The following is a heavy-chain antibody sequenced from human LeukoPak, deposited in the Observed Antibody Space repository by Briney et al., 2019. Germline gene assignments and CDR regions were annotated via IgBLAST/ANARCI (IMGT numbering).Heavy chain of an antibody. Sequence: ASVKVCCKASGYTFTGYYMHWVRQAPGQGLEWMGWINPNSGGTNYAQKFQGRVTMTRDTSISTAYMELTRLRSDDTAVYHCARTYCSGGTCHPGGYYYYYMDVWGKGTTVTVSS. V-gene: IGHV1-2*02. CDR2: INPNSGGT. CDR3: ARTYCSGGTCHPGGYYYYYMDV. D-gene: IGHD2-15*01. CDR1: GYTFTGYY. J-gene: IGHJ6*03.